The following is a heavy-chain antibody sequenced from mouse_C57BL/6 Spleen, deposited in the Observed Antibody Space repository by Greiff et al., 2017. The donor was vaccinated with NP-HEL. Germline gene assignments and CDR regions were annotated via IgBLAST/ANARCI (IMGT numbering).Heavy chain of an antibody. V-gene: IGHV1-64*01. CDR3: ARVENWGYFDY. D-gene: IGHD4-1*01. J-gene: IGHJ2*01. Sequence: QVQLQQPGAELVKPGASVKLSYWMHWVKQRPGQGLEWIGMIHPNSGSTNYNEKFKSKATLTVDKSSSTAYMQLSSLTSEDSAVYYCARVENWGYFDYWGQGTTLTVSS. CDR2: IHPNSGST. CDR1: W.